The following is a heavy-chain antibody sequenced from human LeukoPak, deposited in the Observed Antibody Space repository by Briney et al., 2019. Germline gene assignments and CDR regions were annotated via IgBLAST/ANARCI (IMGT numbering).Heavy chain of an antibody. CDR3: ARDDGSGWSQFDY. D-gene: IGHD6-19*01. Sequence: SVKVSCKASGGTFSSYAISWVRQAPGQGLEWMGGIIPIFGTANYAQKFQGRVTITADESTSTAYMELSSLRSEGTAVYYCARDDGSGWSQFDYWGQGTLVTVSS. V-gene: IGHV1-69*13. J-gene: IGHJ4*02. CDR2: IIPIFGTA. CDR1: GGTFSSYA.